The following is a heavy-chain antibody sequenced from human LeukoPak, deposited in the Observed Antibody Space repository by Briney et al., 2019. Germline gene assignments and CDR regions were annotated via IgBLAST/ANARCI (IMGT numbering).Heavy chain of an antibody. CDR1: GYAFTGYY. J-gene: IGHJ4*02. Sequence: ASAKVSCKASGYAFTGYYMHWVRQAPGQGLEWMGWINPNSGGTNYAQKFQGRVTMTRDTSISTAYMELSRLRSDDTAVYYCATGYSSSWLGGDYWGQGTLVTVSS. CDR3: ATGYSSSWLGGDY. CDR2: INPNSGGT. D-gene: IGHD6-13*01. V-gene: IGHV1-2*02.